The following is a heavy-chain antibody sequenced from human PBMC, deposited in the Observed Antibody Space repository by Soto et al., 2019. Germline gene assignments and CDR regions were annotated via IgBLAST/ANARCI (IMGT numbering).Heavy chain of an antibody. CDR2: IYHSGST. Sequence: SETLSLTCTVSGGSISSGGYSWSCIRQPPGKGLEWIGYIYHSGSTYYNPSLKSRVTISVDRSKNQFSLKLSSVTAADTAVYYCARGNVVPLDYWGQGTLVTVSS. J-gene: IGHJ4*02. V-gene: IGHV4-30-2*01. CDR3: ARGNVVPLDY. D-gene: IGHD2-21*01. CDR1: GGSISSGGYS.